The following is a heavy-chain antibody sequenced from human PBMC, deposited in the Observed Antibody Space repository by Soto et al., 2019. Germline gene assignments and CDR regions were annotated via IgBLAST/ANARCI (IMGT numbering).Heavy chain of an antibody. CDR1: GASVSAYY. Sequence: PSETLSLTCSVSGASVSAYYWSWVRQPPGKGLEWIGYIYHTGSTFYNDSLKSRVTMSMDTSKNQLSLTLNSVTAADTAVYYCARESAGSGKNNWFDPWGQGTLVTVSS. D-gene: IGHD3-10*01. CDR2: IYHTGST. CDR3: ARESAGSGKNNWFDP. J-gene: IGHJ5*02. V-gene: IGHV4-59*02.